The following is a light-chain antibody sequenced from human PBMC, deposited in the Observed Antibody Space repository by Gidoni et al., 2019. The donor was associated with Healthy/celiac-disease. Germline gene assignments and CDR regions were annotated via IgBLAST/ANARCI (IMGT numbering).Light chain of an antibody. V-gene: IGKV1-33*01. CDR1: QDISNY. CDR3: QQYDNLPIT. CDR2: DAA. Sequence: DIQMTQSPSSLSASVGDRVTITCQASQDISNYLNWYQQKPGKAPKLLIYDAANLETGVPSRFSGSGSGTDFTFTISSLQPEDIVTYYCQQYDNLPITFXQXTRLEIK. J-gene: IGKJ5*01.